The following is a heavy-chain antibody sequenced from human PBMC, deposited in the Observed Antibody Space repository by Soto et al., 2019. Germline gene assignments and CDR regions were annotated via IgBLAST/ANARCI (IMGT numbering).Heavy chain of an antibody. J-gene: IGHJ4*02. Sequence: GGSLRLSCAASGFTFSSYGMHWVRQAPGKGLEWVAVIWYDGSNKYYADSVKGRFTISRDNSKNTLYLQMNSLRAEDTAVYYCARDHFAYYDSSGYYYDYFFDYGAQGSLVTGSS. V-gene: IGHV3-33*01. CDR2: IWYDGSNK. CDR1: GFTFSSYG. CDR3: ARDHFAYYDSSGYYYDYFFDY. D-gene: IGHD3-22*01.